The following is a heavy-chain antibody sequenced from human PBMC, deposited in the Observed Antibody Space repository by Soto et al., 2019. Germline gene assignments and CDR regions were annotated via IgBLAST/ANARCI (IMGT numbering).Heavy chain of an antibody. Sequence: SETLSLTCTVSGGSISSSSYYWGWIRQPPGKGLEWIGNIYYSGSTYYNPSLKSRVTISVDTSKNQFSLKLRSVTAADTAVYYCARDNGDYDFDYWGQGTLVTVSS. D-gene: IGHD4-17*01. CDR2: IYYSGST. CDR3: ARDNGDYDFDY. J-gene: IGHJ4*02. V-gene: IGHV4-39*01. CDR1: GGSISSSSYY.